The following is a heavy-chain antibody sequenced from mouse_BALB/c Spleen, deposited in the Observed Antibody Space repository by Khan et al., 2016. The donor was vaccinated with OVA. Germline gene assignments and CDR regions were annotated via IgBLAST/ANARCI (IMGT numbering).Heavy chain of an antibody. CDR3: ARGEYYRYPYSRDY. V-gene: IGHV1S136*01. Sequence: MQLEESGPELVKPGASVKMSCKASGYTFTTYVMHWVKQKPGQGLEWIEYIKPHNDGSKYSEKFKGKATVTSDKSPSTAYMELSSLTSEDSAVYHCARGEYYRYPYSRDYWGQGTSVTVSS. J-gene: IGHJ4*01. CDR2: IKPHNDGS. CDR1: GYTFTTYV. D-gene: IGHD2-14*01.